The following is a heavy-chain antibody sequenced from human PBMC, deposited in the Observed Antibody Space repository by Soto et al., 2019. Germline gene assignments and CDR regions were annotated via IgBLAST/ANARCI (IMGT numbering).Heavy chain of an antibody. D-gene: IGHD3-10*01. Sequence: SETLSLTCAVSGGSISSSNWWSWVRQPPGKGLEWIGEIYHSGSTNYNPSLKSRVTISVDKSKNQFSLKLSSVTAADTAVYYCARYGWFGELLSYYFDYWGQGTLVTVSS. CDR1: GGSISSSNW. CDR3: ARYGWFGELLSYYFDY. V-gene: IGHV4-4*02. J-gene: IGHJ4*02. CDR2: IYHSGST.